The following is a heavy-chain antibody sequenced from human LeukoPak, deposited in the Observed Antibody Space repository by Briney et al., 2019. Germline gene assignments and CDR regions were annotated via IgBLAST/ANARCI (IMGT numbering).Heavy chain of an antibody. Sequence: GESLRLSCAASGFTVSNNYMTWVRQAPEKGLEWVSVIYSGGSTYYADSVKDRFTISRDNSKNTLYLQMNSLRAEDTAVYYCARGRPSTVTLGQDVFDIWGQGTMVTVSS. D-gene: IGHD4-17*01. CDR1: GFTVSNNY. V-gene: IGHV3-66*01. CDR3: ARGRPSTVTLGQDVFDI. J-gene: IGHJ3*02. CDR2: IYSGGST.